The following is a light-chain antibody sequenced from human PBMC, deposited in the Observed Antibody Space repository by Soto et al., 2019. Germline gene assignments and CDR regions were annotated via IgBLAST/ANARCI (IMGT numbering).Light chain of an antibody. CDR2: ATS. V-gene: IGKV1-5*02. Sequence: IQMTQSPSTLSAPVVDRVAIIFRASQSIRNWLAWYQQKPGKAPKRLIYATSSLQSGVPSRFSGSGSGTDFTLTISSLQPEDFATYYCLQHNSYPLSCGGGITEDNK. CDR3: LQHNSYPLS. J-gene: IGKJ4*01. CDR1: QSIRNW.